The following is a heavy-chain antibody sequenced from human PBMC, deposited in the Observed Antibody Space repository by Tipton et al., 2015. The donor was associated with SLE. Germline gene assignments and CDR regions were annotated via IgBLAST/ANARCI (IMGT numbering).Heavy chain of an antibody. CDR3: ARVKSIFGVVIIDY. CDR1: GVSFTSSSYY. J-gene: IGHJ4*02. Sequence: TLSLTCTVSGVSFTSSSYYWGWIRQPPGKGLEWIGEINHSGSTNYNPSLKSRVTISVDTSKNQFSLKLSSVTAADTAVYYCARVKSIFGVVIIDYWGQGTLVTVSS. V-gene: IGHV4-39*07. D-gene: IGHD3-3*01. CDR2: INHSGST.